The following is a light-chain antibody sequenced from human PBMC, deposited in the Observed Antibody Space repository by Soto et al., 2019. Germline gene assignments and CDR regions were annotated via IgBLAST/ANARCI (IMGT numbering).Light chain of an antibody. CDR3: LLYLGGGIWV. J-gene: IGLJ3*02. V-gene: IGLV8-61*01. Sequence: QTVVTQEPSFSVSPGGTVTLTCGLSSGPVFTSSYPNWYQQTPGQAPRTLIFNTNTRSSGVPDRCSGSILGDKAALTITGAQADDDSYYYCLLYLGGGIWVFGGGTQLTVL. CDR2: NTN. CDR1: SGPVFTSSY.